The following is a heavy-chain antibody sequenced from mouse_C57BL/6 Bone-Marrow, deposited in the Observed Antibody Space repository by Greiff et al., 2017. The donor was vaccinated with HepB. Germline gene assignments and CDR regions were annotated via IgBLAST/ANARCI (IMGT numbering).Heavy chain of an antibody. CDR1: EYEFPSHD. V-gene: IGHV5-2*01. D-gene: IGHD1-1*01. Sequence: EVQLVESGGGLVQPGESLKLSCESNEYEFPSHDMSWVRKTPEKRLELVAAFNSDGGSTYYPDTMERRFIISRDNTKKTLYLQMSSLRSEDTALYYYARHSTVVAHYYFDYWGQGTTLTVSS. CDR2: FNSDGGST. CDR3: ARHSTVVAHYYFDY. J-gene: IGHJ2*01.